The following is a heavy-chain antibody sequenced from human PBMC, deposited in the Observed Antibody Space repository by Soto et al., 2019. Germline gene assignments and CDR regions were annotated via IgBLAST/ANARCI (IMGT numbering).Heavy chain of an antibody. CDR1: GGSVSSGSYY. CDR3: ARGHYAGSGFEWFDP. V-gene: IGHV4-61*01. Sequence: SETLSLTCTVSGGSVSSGSYYWSWIRQPPGKGLEWIGYIYYNGNTNYNPSLKSRVTISVDTSKNQFSLKLNSVTAADTAVYYCARGHYAGSGFEWFDPWCPGTXVTVSS. CDR2: IYYNGNT. D-gene: IGHD3-22*01. J-gene: IGHJ5*02.